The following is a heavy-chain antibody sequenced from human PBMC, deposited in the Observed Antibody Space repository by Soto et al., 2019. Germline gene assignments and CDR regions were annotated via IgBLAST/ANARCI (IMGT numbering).Heavy chain of an antibody. Sequence: QVQLVQSGAEVKKPGSSVKVSCKASGGTFSSYTISWVRQAPGQGLEWMGRIIPILGIANYAQKFQGRVTITADKSTSTAYMELSSLRSEDTAVYYCARHLMGTESWDYWGQGTLVTVSS. J-gene: IGHJ4*02. V-gene: IGHV1-69*02. CDR1: GGTFSSYT. D-gene: IGHD2-8*01. CDR3: ARHLMGTESWDY. CDR2: IIPILGIA.